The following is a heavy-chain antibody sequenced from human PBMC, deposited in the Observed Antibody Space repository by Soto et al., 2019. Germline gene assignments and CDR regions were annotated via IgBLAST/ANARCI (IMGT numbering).Heavy chain of an antibody. V-gene: IGHV1-69*02. Sequence: HVQLVQSGAEVKKPGSSVKVSCTASAGTFSSYTISWVRQAPGQGLEWMGRIIPILGIANYAQKFQGRVTITADKSTSTAYMELSSLRSEDTAVYYCATKKQHLVRGWFDPWGQGTPVTVSS. CDR2: IIPILGIA. J-gene: IGHJ5*02. CDR3: ATKKQHLVRGWFDP. D-gene: IGHD6-13*01. CDR1: AGTFSSYT.